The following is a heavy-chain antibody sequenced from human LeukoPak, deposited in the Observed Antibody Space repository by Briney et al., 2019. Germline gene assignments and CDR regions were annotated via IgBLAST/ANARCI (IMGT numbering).Heavy chain of an antibody. D-gene: IGHD1-20*01. CDR2: INPNSGGT. CDR1: GYTFTGYY. V-gene: IGHV1-2*04. Sequence: GASVKVSCKASGYTFTGYYMHWLRQAPGQGLEWMGWINPNSGGTNYAQKFQGWVTMTRDTSISTAYMELSRLRSDDTAVYYCARGGITGTTRGPTRLNDAFDIWGQGTMVTVSS. J-gene: IGHJ3*02. CDR3: ARGGITGTTRGPTRLNDAFDI.